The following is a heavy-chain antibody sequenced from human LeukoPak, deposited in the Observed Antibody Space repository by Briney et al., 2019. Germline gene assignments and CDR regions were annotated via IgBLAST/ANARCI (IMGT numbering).Heavy chain of an antibody. J-gene: IGHJ4*02. CDR3: ASSDVRYSGYDWGDLDY. CDR1: GGSISSYY. Sequence: SETLSLTCTVSGGSISSYYWSWIRQPPGKGLEWIGYIYYSGSTNYNPSLKSRVTISVDTSKNQFSLKLSSVTAADTAVYYCASSDVRYSGYDWGDLDYWGQGTLVTVSS. CDR2: IYYSGST. V-gene: IGHV4-59*01. D-gene: IGHD5-12*01.